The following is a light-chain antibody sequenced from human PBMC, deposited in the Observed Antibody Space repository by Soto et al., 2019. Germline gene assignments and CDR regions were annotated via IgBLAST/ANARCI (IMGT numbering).Light chain of an antibody. V-gene: IGKV3-15*01. CDR2: DAF. CDR1: QNVKTR. J-gene: IGKJ4*01. Sequence: EKVRTQSPATLSVAPGERATLSCSVSQNVKTRFAWYQHKPGQAPKLLIFDAFTRATGIPARLSGSASGTDFTLPISSLQSEDSAVYYCQQYGEWPLTFGGGTKVEIK. CDR3: QQYGEWPLT.